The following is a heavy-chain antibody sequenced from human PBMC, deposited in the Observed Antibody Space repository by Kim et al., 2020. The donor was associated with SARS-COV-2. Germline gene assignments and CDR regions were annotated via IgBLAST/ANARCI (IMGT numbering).Heavy chain of an antibody. V-gene: IGHV4-4*02. CDR3: ARGDNSGSPAFDY. Sequence: YNPSLKSRVTISVDKSKNQFSLKLSSVTAADTAVYYCARGDNSGSPAFDYWGQGTLVTVSS. J-gene: IGHJ4*02. D-gene: IGHD1-26*01.